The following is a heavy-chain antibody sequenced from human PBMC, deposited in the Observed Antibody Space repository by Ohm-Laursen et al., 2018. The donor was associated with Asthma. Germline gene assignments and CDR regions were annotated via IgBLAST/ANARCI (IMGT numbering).Heavy chain of an antibody. CDR3: ARASILTGLVDY. V-gene: IGHV1-2*06. CDR2: INPNSGGT. Sequence: AASVKVSCKASGYTFTGYYMHWVRQVPGQGLEWMGRINPNSGGTNYAQKFQGRVTMTRDTSISTAYMELSRLRSDDAAVYYCARASILTGLVDYWGQGTLVTVSS. J-gene: IGHJ4*02. CDR1: GYTFTGYY. D-gene: IGHD3-9*01.